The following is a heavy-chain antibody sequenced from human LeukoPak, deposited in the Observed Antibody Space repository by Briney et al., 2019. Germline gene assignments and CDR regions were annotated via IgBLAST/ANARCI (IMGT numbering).Heavy chain of an antibody. Sequence: GGSLRLSCAASGFTFSSYSMNWVRQAPGKGLEWVSYISSSSSTICYADSVKGRFTISRDNAKNSLYLQMNSLRAEDTAVYYCARPRYEYSSKYMDVWGKGTTVTVSS. CDR2: ISSSSSTI. D-gene: IGHD6-6*01. CDR1: GFTFSSYS. CDR3: ARPRYEYSSKYMDV. J-gene: IGHJ6*03. V-gene: IGHV3-48*01.